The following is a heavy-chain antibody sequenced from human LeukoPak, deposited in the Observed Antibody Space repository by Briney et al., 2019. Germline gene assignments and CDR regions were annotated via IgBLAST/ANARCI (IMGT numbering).Heavy chain of an antibody. Sequence: SETLSLTCTVSGGSISSYFWSWIRQPAGKGLEWIGRIYPSGSTNYSPSLKSRVTMSVDTSKSQFSLKLSSVTAADTAVYYCARAAAFYYDSSGYYTSPYYYGMDVWGQGTTVAVSS. CDR1: GGSISSYF. V-gene: IGHV4-4*07. D-gene: IGHD3-22*01. J-gene: IGHJ6*02. CDR3: ARAAAFYYDSSGYYTSPYYYGMDV. CDR2: IYPSGST.